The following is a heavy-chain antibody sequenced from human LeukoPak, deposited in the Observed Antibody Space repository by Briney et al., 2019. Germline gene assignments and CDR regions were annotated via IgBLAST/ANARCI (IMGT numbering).Heavy chain of an antibody. CDR1: GFTFSSYW. J-gene: IGHJ5*02. CDR2: VNSDGTST. CDR3: AKEMLAYCGGDCYFNWFDP. Sequence: GGSLRLSCAASGFTFSSYWMFWVRQAPGKGLVWVSRVNSDGTSTYYADSVKGRFTISRDNSKNTLYLQMNSLRAEDTAVYYCAKEMLAYCGGDCYFNWFDPWGQGTLVTVSS. V-gene: IGHV3-74*01. D-gene: IGHD2-21*01.